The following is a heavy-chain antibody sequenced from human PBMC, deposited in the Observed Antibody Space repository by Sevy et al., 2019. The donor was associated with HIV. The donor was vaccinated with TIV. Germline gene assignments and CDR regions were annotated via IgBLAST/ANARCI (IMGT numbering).Heavy chain of an antibody. CDR1: GFTFGNYA. V-gene: IGHV3-64D*06. CDR3: VKARGGTNYKWFDP. Sequence: GGSLRLSCSASGFTFGNYAMHWVRQAPGKGLEYVSSISDNGGSTYYTDSVKGRFTISRDNSKNTLYLQMTILRADDTAVYHCVKARGGTNYKWFDPWGQGTLVTVS. D-gene: IGHD2-15*01. J-gene: IGHJ5*02. CDR2: ISDNGGST.